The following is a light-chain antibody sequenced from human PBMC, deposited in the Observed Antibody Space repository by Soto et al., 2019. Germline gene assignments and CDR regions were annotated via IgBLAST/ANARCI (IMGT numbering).Light chain of an antibody. Sequence: DIQMTQSPSSLSASVGDRVTITCRASQSISSYLNWYQQKPGKAPKLLIYAASSLQSGVPSRFSGSGSGTDFTLTISSLQPEDFATYYCQQSYSTPRPFGPGTNLDIK. CDR1: QSISSY. V-gene: IGKV1-39*01. CDR3: QQSYSTPRP. CDR2: AAS. J-gene: IGKJ3*01.